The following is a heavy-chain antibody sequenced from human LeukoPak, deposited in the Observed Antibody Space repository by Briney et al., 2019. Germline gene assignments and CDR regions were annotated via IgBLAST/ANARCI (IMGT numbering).Heavy chain of an antibody. CDR3: AREVNTPRDYYYYYMDV. D-gene: IGHD4-23*01. V-gene: IGHV3-21*04. CDR2: ISSSSNYI. Sequence: GGSLRLSCAASGFTFSSYSMNWVRQAPGKGLEWVSSISSSSNYIYYADSVKGRFTISRDNAKNSLYLQMNSLRAEDTAVYYCAREVNTPRDYYYYYMDVWGKGTTVTVSS. J-gene: IGHJ6*03. CDR1: GFTFSSYS.